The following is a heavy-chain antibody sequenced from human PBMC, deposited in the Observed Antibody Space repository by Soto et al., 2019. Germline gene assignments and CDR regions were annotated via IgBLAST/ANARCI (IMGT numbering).Heavy chain of an antibody. D-gene: IGHD3-3*01. J-gene: IGHJ6*02. V-gene: IGHV1-18*01. Sequence: GASVKVSCKASGYTFTSYGISWVRQAPGQGLEWMGWISAHNGNTIYAQKLQGRVTMTTDTSTSTAYMELRSLRSDDTAVYYCAREGDVLRFLEWLRGSYGMDVWGQGTTVTVSS. CDR2: ISAHNGNT. CDR3: AREGDVLRFLEWLRGSYGMDV. CDR1: GYTFTSYG.